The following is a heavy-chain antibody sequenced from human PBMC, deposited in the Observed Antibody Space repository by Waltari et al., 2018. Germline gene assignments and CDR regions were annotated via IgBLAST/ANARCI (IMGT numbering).Heavy chain of an antibody. CDR1: VSTLSPFN. D-gene: IGHD3-16*01. CDR2: ISSTSSYI. J-gene: IGHJ3*02. Sequence: EVQLVESGGGLVKPGGSLRLSCPASVSTLSPFNFNWVRQAPGTRLEWVSSISSTSSYIYYADSVKGRFTISRDNANNSLYLQMSSLRAEDTAIYYCARDSARNYDYISGGHAFDIWGQGTMITVSS. CDR3: ARDSARNYDYISGGHAFDI. V-gene: IGHV3-21*02.